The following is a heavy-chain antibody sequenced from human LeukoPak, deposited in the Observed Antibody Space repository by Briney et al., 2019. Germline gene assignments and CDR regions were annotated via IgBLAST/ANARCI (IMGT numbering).Heavy chain of an antibody. D-gene: IGHD6-13*01. CDR1: GGSISSYY. Sequence: SETLSLTCTVSGGSISSYYWSWIRQPAGKGLEWIGRIHTSGSTNYNPSLKSRVTISVDTSKNQFSLKLSSVTAADTAVYYCARGEYSSSWYAYYYYYMDVWGKGTTVTISS. V-gene: IGHV4-4*07. J-gene: IGHJ6*03. CDR2: IHTSGST. CDR3: ARGEYSSSWYAYYYYYMDV.